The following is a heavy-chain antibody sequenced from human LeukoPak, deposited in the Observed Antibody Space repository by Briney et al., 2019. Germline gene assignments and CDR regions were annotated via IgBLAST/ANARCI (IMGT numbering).Heavy chain of an antibody. CDR1: GGSFSGYY. V-gene: IGHV4-34*01. D-gene: IGHD1-14*01. J-gene: IGHJ6*03. CDR2: INHSGST. CDR3: ARNSITPRRWNMDV. Sequence: TSETLSLTCAVHGGSFSGYYWSWIRQPPGKGLEWIGEINHSGSTNYNPSLKSRVTISVDTSKNQFSLKLSSVTAADTAVYYCARNSITPRRWNMDVWGKGTTVTVSS.